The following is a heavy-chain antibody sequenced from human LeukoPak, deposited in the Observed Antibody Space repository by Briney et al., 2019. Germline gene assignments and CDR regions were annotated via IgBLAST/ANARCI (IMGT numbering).Heavy chain of an antibody. J-gene: IGHJ4*02. CDR1: GDSISTSNSY. CDR2: IYYSGST. V-gene: IGHV4-39*01. Sequence: SETLSLTCTVSGDSISTSNSYWGWIRQPPGKGLEWIGSIYYSGSTYYNPSLKSRVTISVDTSKNQFSLKLSSVTAADTAVYYCARQNWNDGDFDYWGQGTLVTVSS. CDR3: ARQNWNDGDFDY. D-gene: IGHD1-1*01.